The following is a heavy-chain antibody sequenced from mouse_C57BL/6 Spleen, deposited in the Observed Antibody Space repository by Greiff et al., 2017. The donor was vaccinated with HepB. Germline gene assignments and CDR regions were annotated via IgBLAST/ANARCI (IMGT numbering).Heavy chain of an antibody. V-gene: IGHV1-54*01. CDR3: AYSNFYY. Sequence: QVQLQQSGAELVRPGTSVKVSCKASGYAFTNYLVEWVKQRPGQGLEWIGVINPGSGGTNYNEKFKGKATLTADKASSTAYMQLSSLTSEDSAVYFCAYSNFYYWGQGTTLTVSS. J-gene: IGHJ2*01. CDR2: INPGSGGT. CDR1: GYAFTNYL. D-gene: IGHD2-5*01.